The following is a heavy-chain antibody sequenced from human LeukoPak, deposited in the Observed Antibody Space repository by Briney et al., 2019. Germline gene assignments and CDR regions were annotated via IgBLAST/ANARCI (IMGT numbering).Heavy chain of an antibody. Sequence: SETLSLTCAVYGGSFSGYYWSWIRQPPGKGLEWIGEINHSGSTNYNPSLKSRVTISVDTSKNQFSLKLSSVTAADTAMYYCASFIAAAGSYYFDYWGQGTLVTVSS. CDR1: GGSFSGYY. CDR3: ASFIAAAGSYYFDY. CDR2: INHSGST. V-gene: IGHV4-34*01. D-gene: IGHD6-13*01. J-gene: IGHJ4*02.